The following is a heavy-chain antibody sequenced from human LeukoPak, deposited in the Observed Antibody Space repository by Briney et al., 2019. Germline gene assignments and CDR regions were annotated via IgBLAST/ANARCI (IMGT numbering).Heavy chain of an antibody. CDR3: TTERVTYYYDSSGAPSDY. Sequence: GGSLRLSCAASGFTVSNAWMSWVRQAPGKGLEWVGRIKSKTDGGTTDYAAPVKGRFTISRDDSKNTLYLQMNSLKTEDTAVYYCTTERVTYYYDSSGAPSDYWGQGTLVTVSS. CDR2: IKSKTDGGTT. V-gene: IGHV3-15*01. CDR1: GFTVSNAW. J-gene: IGHJ4*02. D-gene: IGHD3-22*01.